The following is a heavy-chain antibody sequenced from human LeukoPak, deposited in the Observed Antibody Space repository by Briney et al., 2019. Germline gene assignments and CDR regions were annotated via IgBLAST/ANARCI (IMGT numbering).Heavy chain of an antibody. Sequence: GGSLRLSCAASGFTFSSYAMHWVRQAPGKGLEWVAVIWYDGSNKYYADSVKGRFTISRDNSKNTLYLQMNSLRAEDTAVYYCARELYCSSTSCTVLDYWGQGTLVTVSS. J-gene: IGHJ4*02. CDR3: ARELYCSSTSCTVLDY. V-gene: IGHV3-33*08. CDR2: IWYDGSNK. D-gene: IGHD2-2*01. CDR1: GFTFSSYA.